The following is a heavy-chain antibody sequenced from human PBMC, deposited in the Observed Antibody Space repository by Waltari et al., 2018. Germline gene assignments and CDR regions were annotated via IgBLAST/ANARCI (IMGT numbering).Heavy chain of an antibody. CDR3: VRNYRSGRPWYFDL. V-gene: IGHV1-24*01. CDR2: LDPEDGET. D-gene: IGHD3-10*01. CDR1: GYTLTEFY. Sequence: QVQLVQSGAEVKKPGASVKVSCKVSGYTLTEFYMHWVRQAPGKGLEWMGGLDPEDGETSEAQNVQGRVNRTEETANNTADMELSSLRSEETAVYYCVRNYRSGRPWYFDLWGRGTLVTVSS. J-gene: IGHJ2*01.